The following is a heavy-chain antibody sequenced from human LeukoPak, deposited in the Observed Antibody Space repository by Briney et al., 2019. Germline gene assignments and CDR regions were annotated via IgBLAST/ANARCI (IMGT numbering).Heavy chain of an antibody. D-gene: IGHD2-2*01. Sequence: PSKTLSLTCTVSGYSISSGYYWGWIRQPPGKGLEWIGSIYHSGSTYYNPSLKSRVTISVDTSKNQFSLKLSSVTAADTAVYYCARDHPAPMPIWGQGTLVTVSS. CDR3: ARDHPAPMPI. CDR1: GYSISSGYY. J-gene: IGHJ3*02. CDR2: IYHSGST. V-gene: IGHV4-38-2*02.